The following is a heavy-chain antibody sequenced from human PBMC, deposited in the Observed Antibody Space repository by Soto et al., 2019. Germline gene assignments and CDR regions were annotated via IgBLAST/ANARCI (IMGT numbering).Heavy chain of an antibody. J-gene: IGHJ6*03. V-gene: IGHV3-74*02. D-gene: IGHD2-15*01. CDR2: INGDGSVS. CDR3: ARGDCVGGTCYSLAGSFFYYMDV. Sequence: EVQLVESGGGLVQPGGPLSLSCAASGLPFSNYWMSWVGQAPGRGLEWVQRINGDGSVSSHADSVRGRLTISRDNVKNTLYLHMDSLRAEDTAVYFCARGDCVGGTCYSLAGSFFYYMDVWGKGTTVTVFS. CDR1: GLPFSNYW.